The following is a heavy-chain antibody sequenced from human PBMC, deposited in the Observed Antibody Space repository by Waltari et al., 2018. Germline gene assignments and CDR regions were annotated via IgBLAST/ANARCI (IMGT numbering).Heavy chain of an antibody. J-gene: IGHJ4*02. V-gene: IGHV1-18*01. CDR2: IKTQNGST. CDR3: ARTCISAACYMIY. Sequence: QVQLVRSGGEMKEPGASVKVSCKASGYTFTSRGINWVRQAPGKGIEWMGWIKTQNGSTNYGQNIQGRVTMTADTSTTTAYMELRSLKSDDTAIYYCARTCISAACYMIYWGQGTLVTVSA. D-gene: IGHD2-2*02. CDR1: GYTFTSRG.